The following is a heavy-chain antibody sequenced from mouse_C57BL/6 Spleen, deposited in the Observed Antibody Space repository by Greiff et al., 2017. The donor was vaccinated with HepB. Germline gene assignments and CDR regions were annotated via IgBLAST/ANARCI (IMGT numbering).Heavy chain of an antibody. CDR1: GFAFSSYG. CDR2: ISSGGSYT. D-gene: IGHD3-3*01. CDR3: ARRLGQDYYAMDY. Sequence: EVNVVESGGDLVKPGGSLKLSCAASGFAFSSYGMSWVRQTPDKRLEWVATISSGGSYTYYPDSVKGRFTISRDNAKNTLYLQMSSLKSEDTAMYYCARRLGQDYYAMDYWGQGTSVTVSS. V-gene: IGHV5-6*02. J-gene: IGHJ4*01.